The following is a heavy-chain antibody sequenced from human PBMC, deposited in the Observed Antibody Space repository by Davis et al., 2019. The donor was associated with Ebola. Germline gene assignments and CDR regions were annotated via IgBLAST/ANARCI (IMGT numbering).Heavy chain of an antibody. CDR3: ARDSQYSSSWYLHGVAWDY. V-gene: IGHV3-21*01. J-gene: IGHJ4*02. Sequence: GESLKISCAASGFTFSSYSMNWVRQAPGKGLEWVSSISSSSSYIYYADSVKGRFTISRDNAKNSLYLQMNSLRAEGTAVYYCARDSQYSSSWYLHGVAWDYWGQGTLVTVSS. CDR2: ISSSSSYI. CDR1: GFTFSSYS. D-gene: IGHD6-13*01.